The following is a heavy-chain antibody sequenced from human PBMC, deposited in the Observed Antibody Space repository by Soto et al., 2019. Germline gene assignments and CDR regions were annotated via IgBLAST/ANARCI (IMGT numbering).Heavy chain of an antibody. J-gene: IGHJ4*02. V-gene: IGHV3-33*01. CDR2: IWYDGSNT. D-gene: IGHD2-2*01. CDR3: AREVGDFDS. Sequence: QVQLVESGGGMVQPGRSLRLSCAASGFTFFSYGMHWVRQAPGKGLEWVAVIWYDGSNTYYADSVKGRFTISRDNSKNTLYLQMNSLRAEDTAVYYCAREVGDFDSWGQGTLVTVSS. CDR1: GFTFFSYG.